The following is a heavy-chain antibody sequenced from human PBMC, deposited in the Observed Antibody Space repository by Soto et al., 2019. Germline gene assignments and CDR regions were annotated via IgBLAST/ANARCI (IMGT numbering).Heavy chain of an antibody. CDR2: IIPILGIA. CDR1: GGTFSSYT. CDR3: ASVVAATTPDY. D-gene: IGHD2-15*01. Sequence: GASVKVSCKASGGTFSSYTISWVRQAPGQGLEWMGRIIPILGIANYAQKFQGRVTMTRDTSTSTVYMELSSLRSEDTAVYYCASVVAATTPDYWGQGTLVTVSS. V-gene: IGHV1-69*02. J-gene: IGHJ4*02.